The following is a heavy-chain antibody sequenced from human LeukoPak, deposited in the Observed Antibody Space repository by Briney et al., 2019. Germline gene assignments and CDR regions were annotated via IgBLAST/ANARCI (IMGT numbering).Heavy chain of an antibody. CDR2: ISGSGGST. Sequence: GGSLRLSCAASGFTVSSNYMGWVRQAPGKGLEWVSAISGSGGSTYYADSVKGRFTISRDNSKNTLYLQMNSLRAEDTAVYYCAKDGEKYYDFWSINDAFDIWGQGTMVTVSS. CDR1: GFTVSSNY. V-gene: IGHV3-23*01. D-gene: IGHD3-3*01. J-gene: IGHJ3*02. CDR3: AKDGEKYYDFWSINDAFDI.